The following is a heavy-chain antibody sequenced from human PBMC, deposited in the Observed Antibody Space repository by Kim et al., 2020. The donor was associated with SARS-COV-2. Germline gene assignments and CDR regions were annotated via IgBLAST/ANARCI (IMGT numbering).Heavy chain of an antibody. D-gene: IGHD4-17*01. CDR3: EREVTTTPDAFDI. J-gene: IGHJ3*02. CDR2: INRSGSSK. V-gene: IGHV3-48*03. CDR1: GFTLSSYE. Sequence: GGSLRLSCAVSGFTLSSYEMSWVRQAPGKGLEWVSYINRSGSSKHYADSVKGRFTISRDNAKNSLYLHMNSLRPEDTAVYDCEREVTTTPDAFDIWGQGTLVTVSS.